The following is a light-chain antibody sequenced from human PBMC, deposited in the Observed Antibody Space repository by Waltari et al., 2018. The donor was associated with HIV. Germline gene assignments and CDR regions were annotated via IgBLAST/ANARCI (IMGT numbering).Light chain of an antibody. CDR1: SRDIGGYNH. CDR2: DVT. Sequence: QSALTQPASVSGSPGQSITISCTGTSRDIGGYNHLSCYQQHPGKVPKLILYDVTIRPSGVSYRFSGSKSGNTASLTISGLQAEDEADYYCSSYTSSSTYVFGTGTKVTVL. V-gene: IGLV2-14*01. J-gene: IGLJ1*01. CDR3: SSYTSSSTYV.